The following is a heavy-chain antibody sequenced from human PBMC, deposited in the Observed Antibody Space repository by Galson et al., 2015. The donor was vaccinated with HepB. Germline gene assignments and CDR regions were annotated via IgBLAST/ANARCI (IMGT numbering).Heavy chain of an antibody. D-gene: IGHD1-1*01. CDR3: ARGLGHWAFDI. J-gene: IGHJ3*02. CDR1: GSTFSTYS. Sequence: SLRLSCAASGSTFSTYSMSWVRQAPGKGLEWVANIKQDGSEKYYVDSVKGRFTVSRDNAKNSLYLQMNSLRAEDTAVYYCARGLGHWAFDIWGQGTMVTVSS. CDR2: IKQDGSEK. V-gene: IGHV3-7*04.